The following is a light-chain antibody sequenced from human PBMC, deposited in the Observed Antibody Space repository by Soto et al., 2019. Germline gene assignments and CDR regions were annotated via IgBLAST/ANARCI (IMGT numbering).Light chain of an antibody. CDR2: GAS. J-gene: IGKJ1*01. CDR1: QSVSSK. V-gene: IGKV3-15*01. Sequence: EIVMTQSPATLSVSPGERATLSCRASQSVSSKLAWYQQKPGQGPRLLIYGASTRATGIPARFSGSGSGTEFTLTISSLQSEDFAVYYCQHYSTWLWTFGQGTKVEL. CDR3: QHYSTWLWT.